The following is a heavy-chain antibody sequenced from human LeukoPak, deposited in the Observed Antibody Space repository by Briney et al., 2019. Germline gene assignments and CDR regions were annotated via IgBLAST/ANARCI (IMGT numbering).Heavy chain of an antibody. J-gene: IGHJ4*02. CDR2: ISYDGSNK. D-gene: IGHD2-2*02. CDR3: ARATSPVSAAIDY. Sequence: GGSLRLSCAASGFTFSSYAMHWVRQAPGKGLEWVAAISYDGSNKYYADSVKGRFTISRDNSKNTLYLQMNSLRAEDAAVYYCARATSPVSAAIDYWGQGTLATVSS. CDR1: GFTFSSYA. V-gene: IGHV3-30-3*01.